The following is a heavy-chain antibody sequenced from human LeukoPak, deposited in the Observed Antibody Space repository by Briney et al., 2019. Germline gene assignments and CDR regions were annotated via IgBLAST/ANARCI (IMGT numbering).Heavy chain of an antibody. D-gene: IGHD6-13*01. CDR2: INPNSGGT. CDR1: GYTFTGFH. CDR3: ARYSSSWYTYYYMDV. J-gene: IGHJ6*03. Sequence: ASVKVSCKASGYTFTGFHMHWVRQAPGQGLEWMGWINPNSGGTNYAQNFQGRVTMTRDTSISTAYMELSRLRSDDTAVYYCARYSSSWYTYYYMDVWGKGTTVTVSS. V-gene: IGHV1-2*02.